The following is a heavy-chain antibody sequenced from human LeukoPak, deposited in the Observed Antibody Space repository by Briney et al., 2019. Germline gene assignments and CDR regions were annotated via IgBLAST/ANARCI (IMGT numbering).Heavy chain of an antibody. CDR1: GFTFSSYA. V-gene: IGHV3-23*01. D-gene: IGHD6-19*01. Sequence: GGSLRLSCAASGFTFSSYAMSWVRQAPGKGLEWVSAISGSGGSTYYADSVKGRFTISRDNSKNTLYLQMNSLRAEGTAVYYCARGRGGIAVYYFDYWGQGTLVTVSS. J-gene: IGHJ4*02. CDR2: ISGSGGST. CDR3: ARGRGGIAVYYFDY.